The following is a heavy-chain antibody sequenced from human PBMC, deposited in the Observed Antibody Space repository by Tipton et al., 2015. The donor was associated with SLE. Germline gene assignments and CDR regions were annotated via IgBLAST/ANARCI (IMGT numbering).Heavy chain of an antibody. V-gene: IGHV3-48*02. CDR3: ASLGGVVQDS. CDR2: MNSRSSSI. J-gene: IGHJ4*03. CDR1: EFTFIYYS. D-gene: IGHD2-15*01. Sequence: QLVQSGGGLVQPGGSLRLSCAASEFTFIYYSMNWVRQAPGKGLEWISYMNSRSSSISYADSVKGRFTISRDNAKNSLYLEMNRLRDEDTAVYYCASLGGVVQDSWGPATLVTVSS.